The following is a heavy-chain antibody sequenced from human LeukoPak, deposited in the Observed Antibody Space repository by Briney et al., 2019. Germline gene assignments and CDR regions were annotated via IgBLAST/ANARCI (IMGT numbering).Heavy chain of an antibody. CDR1: GFTFSTYS. D-gene: IGHD5-12*01. Sequence: GGSLRLSCAASGFTFSTYSMKWVRQAPGKGLEWVSYISDSSAMYYADSVRGRFTISRESDKNSLFLQMNSLRAEDTAVYYCARDGGYSGYDADCWGQGTLVTVSS. CDR2: ISDSSAM. CDR3: ARDGGYSGYDADC. J-gene: IGHJ4*02. V-gene: IGHV3-48*01.